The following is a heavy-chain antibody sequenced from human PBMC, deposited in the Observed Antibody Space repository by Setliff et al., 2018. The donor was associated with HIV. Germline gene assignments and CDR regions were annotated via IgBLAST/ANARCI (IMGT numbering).Heavy chain of an antibody. CDR2: VFYSGSA. J-gene: IGHJ4*02. Sequence: SETLSLTCAVSAGSISSYYWSWIRQPPGKGLEWIGYVFYSGSANYNPSLKSRVTISVDTSKNQFSLKLSSVTAADTAVYYCARVRRDGYNYRLVDYWGQGTLVTVSS. D-gene: IGHD5-12*01. CDR3: ARVRRDGYNYRLVDY. V-gene: IGHV4-59*08. CDR1: AGSISSYY.